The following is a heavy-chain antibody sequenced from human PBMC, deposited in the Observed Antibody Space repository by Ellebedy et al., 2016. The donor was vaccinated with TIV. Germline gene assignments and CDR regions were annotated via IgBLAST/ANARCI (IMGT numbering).Heavy chain of an antibody. J-gene: IGHJ4*02. CDR3: AKAYLGGDCYSCHQAPNDY. CDR2: ISGSGGST. D-gene: IGHD2-21*02. Sequence: GESLKISXAASGFTFSSYAMSWVRQAPGKGLEWVSAISGSGGSTYYADSVKGRFTISRDNSKNTLYLQMNSLRAEDTAVYYCAKAYLGGDCYSCHQAPNDYWGQGTLVTVSS. V-gene: IGHV3-23*01. CDR1: GFTFSSYA.